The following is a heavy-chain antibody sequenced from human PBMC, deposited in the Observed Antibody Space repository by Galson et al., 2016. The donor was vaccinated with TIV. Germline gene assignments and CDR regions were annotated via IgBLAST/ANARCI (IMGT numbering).Heavy chain of an antibody. CDR2: ISHDGNNK. Sequence: LRLSCAASGFTFDSYTFHWVRQTPGKGLEWVAIISHDGNNKDFADSVQGRFTISRDSSKNTVFLQMNSLRLEDTAVYYCTRDGHGNWKYVDYFDYWGQGTLVTVSS. V-gene: IGHV3-30-3*01. J-gene: IGHJ4*02. CDR3: TRDGHGNWKYVDYFDY. CDR1: GFTFDSYT. D-gene: IGHD1-7*01.